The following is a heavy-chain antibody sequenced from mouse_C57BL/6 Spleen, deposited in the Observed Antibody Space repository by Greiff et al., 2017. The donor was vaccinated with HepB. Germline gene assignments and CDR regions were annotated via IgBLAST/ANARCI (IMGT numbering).Heavy chain of an antibody. J-gene: IGHJ2*01. D-gene: IGHD2-4*01. CDR3: ARSEGLRLHFDD. V-gene: IGHV1-69*01. CDR1: GYTFTSYW. Sequence: QVQLQQPGAELVMPGASVKLSCKASGYTFTSYWMHWVKQRPGQGLEWIGEIDPSDSYTNYNQKFKGKSTLTVDKSSSTAYMQLSSLTSEDSAVYYCARSEGLRLHFDDWGQGTTLTVSS. CDR2: IDPSDSYT.